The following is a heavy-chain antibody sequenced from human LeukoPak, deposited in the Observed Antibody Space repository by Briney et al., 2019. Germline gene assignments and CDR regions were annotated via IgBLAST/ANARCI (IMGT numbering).Heavy chain of an antibody. CDR1: GFTFTTYA. CDR3: AKDSSLSYWYFDL. Sequence: GGSLRLSCAASGFTFTTYAMSWVRQAPGKGLEWVSAIGGSGHCTYYADSVKGRFTIPRDNSKNTLYLQMNSQRPEDTAVYYCAKDSSLSYWYFDLWGRGTLVTVSS. D-gene: IGHD6-19*01. V-gene: IGHV3-23*01. CDR2: IGGSGHCT. J-gene: IGHJ2*01.